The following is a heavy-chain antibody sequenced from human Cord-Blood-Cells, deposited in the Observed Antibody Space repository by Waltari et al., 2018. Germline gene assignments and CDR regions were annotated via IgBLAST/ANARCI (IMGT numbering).Heavy chain of an antibody. Sequence: QVQLVQSGAEVQNPRSSVKDSCKASHYTFTNSDLIWVRQATGQGLEWMGWMNPNSGNTGYAQKFQGRVTITRNTSISTAYMELSSLRSEDTAVYYCARAGIAVADYWGQGTLVTVSS. CDR1: HYTFTNSD. CDR2: MNPNSGNT. CDR3: ARAGIAVADY. V-gene: IGHV1-8*03. D-gene: IGHD6-19*01. J-gene: IGHJ4*02.